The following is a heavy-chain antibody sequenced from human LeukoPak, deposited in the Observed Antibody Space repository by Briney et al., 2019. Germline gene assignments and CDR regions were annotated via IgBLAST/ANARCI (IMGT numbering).Heavy chain of an antibody. D-gene: IGHD4-11*01. CDR2: IYIDGSST. CDR1: GFTFSSYW. Sequence: TGGSLRLSCAASGFTFSSYWMHWVRQAPGKGLDWVSRIYIDGSSTNYADSVKGRFTISRYNAKNTLYLQMNSLRAEDTAIYYCAAVLSGAYRSFDYWGQGILVTVSS. CDR3: AAVLSGAYRSFDY. J-gene: IGHJ4*02. V-gene: IGHV3-74*01.